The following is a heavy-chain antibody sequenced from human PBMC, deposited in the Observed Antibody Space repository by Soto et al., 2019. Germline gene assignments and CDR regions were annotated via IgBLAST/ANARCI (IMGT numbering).Heavy chain of an antibody. V-gene: IGHV4-30-4*01. J-gene: IGHJ5*02. CDR3: ASGPHPTYYYDSSGYLNWFDP. Sequence: SETLSLTCTVSGGSISSGDYYWSWIRQPPGKGLEWIGYIYYSGSTYYNPSLKSRVTISVDTSKNQFSLKLSSVTAADTSVYYCASGPHPTYYYDSSGYLNWFDPWGQGTLVTVSS. CDR1: GGSISSGDYY. D-gene: IGHD3-22*01. CDR2: IYYSGST.